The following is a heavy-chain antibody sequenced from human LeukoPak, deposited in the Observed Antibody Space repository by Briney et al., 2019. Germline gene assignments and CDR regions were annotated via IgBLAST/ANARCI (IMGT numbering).Heavy chain of an antibody. Sequence: GGSLRLSCAASGFTFSTYAMNWVRQAPGKGLEWVSTITDSGGSTYYADSVKGRFTISRDNSKNTLYLQMNSLRAEDTAVYYCAKGLPGKSGGGPPPGDDCGGQEPRVTVP. J-gene: IGHJ4*02. CDR1: GFTFSTYA. CDR3: AKGLPGKSGGGPPPGDDC. V-gene: IGHV3-23*01. CDR2: ITDSGGST. D-gene: IGHD7-27*01.